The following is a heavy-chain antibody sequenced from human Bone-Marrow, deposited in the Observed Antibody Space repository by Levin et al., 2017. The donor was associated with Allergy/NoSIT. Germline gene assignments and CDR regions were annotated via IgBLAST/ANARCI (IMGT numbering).Heavy chain of an antibody. CDR3: AKLMLGYCSGGSCFDY. CDR2: ISYDGSNK. D-gene: IGHD2-15*01. Sequence: GGSLRLSCAASGFTFSSYGMHWVRQAPGKGLEWVAVISYDGSNKYYADSAKGRFTISRDNSKNTLYLQMNSLRAEDTAVYYCAKLMLGYCSGGSCFDYWGQGTLVTVSS. J-gene: IGHJ4*02. V-gene: IGHV3-30*18. CDR1: GFTFSSYG.